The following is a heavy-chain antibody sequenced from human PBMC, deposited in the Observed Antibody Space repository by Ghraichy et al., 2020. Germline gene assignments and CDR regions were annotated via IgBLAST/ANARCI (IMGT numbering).Heavy chain of an antibody. CDR3: ARYTSPRIAAHPTIDY. Sequence: SETLSLTCTVSGGSISSSSYYWGWIRQPPGKGLEWIGSIYYSGSTYYNPSLKSRVTISVDTSKNQFSLKLSSVTAADTAVYYCARYTSPRIAAHPTIDYWGQGTLVTVSS. CDR1: GGSISSSSYY. CDR2: IYYSGST. J-gene: IGHJ4*02. V-gene: IGHV4-39*01. D-gene: IGHD6-6*01.